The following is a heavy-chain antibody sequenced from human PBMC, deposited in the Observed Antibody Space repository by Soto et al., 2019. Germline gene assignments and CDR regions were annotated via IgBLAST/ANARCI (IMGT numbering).Heavy chain of an antibody. Sequence: QVQLQESGPGLVKPSETLSLTCTVSVGSISSYYWSWIRQPPGKGLEWIGYIYYSGSTNYNPSLKSRVTISVNTSKNQFSLKLSSVTAADTAVYYCARLGHDILTGYYSFDYWGQGTLVTVSS. CDR2: IYYSGST. D-gene: IGHD3-9*01. CDR3: ARLGHDILTGYYSFDY. CDR1: VGSISSYY. V-gene: IGHV4-59*01. J-gene: IGHJ4*02.